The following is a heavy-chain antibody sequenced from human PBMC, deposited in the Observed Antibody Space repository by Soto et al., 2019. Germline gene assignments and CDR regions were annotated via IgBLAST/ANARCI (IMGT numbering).Heavy chain of an antibody. CDR1: GYTFTGYY. Sequence: ASVKVSCKASGYTFTGYYIHWVRQAPGQGLEWMGWINPNSGGTNYAQKFQGWVTMTRDTSISTAYMELSRLGSDDTAVYYCARGVSIAARPNYYGMDVWGQGTTVTVSS. J-gene: IGHJ6*02. D-gene: IGHD6-6*01. CDR2: INPNSGGT. V-gene: IGHV1-2*04. CDR3: ARGVSIAARPNYYGMDV.